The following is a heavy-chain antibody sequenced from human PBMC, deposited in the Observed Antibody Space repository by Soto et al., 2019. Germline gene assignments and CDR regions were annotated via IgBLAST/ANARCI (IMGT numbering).Heavy chain of an antibody. Sequence: EVQLVESGGGLVQPGGSLRLSCAASGFTFSIYWMHWVRQAPGKGPVWVSRIDNAGSSARYADSVKGRFTISRDNAKKTVYLQMKSLRAEDTAVYYCTRVGGSVSGMDVWGQGTTVTVSS. J-gene: IGHJ6*02. CDR1: GFTFSIYW. D-gene: IGHD1-26*01. V-gene: IGHV3-74*01. CDR3: TRVGGSVSGMDV. CDR2: IDNAGSSA.